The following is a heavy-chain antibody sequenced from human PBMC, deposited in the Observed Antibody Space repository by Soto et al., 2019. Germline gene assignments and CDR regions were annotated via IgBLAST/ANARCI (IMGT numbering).Heavy chain of an antibody. CDR2: ISAYNGNT. CDR1: GYTFTSYG. V-gene: IGHV1-18*01. D-gene: IGHD1-26*01. CDR3: ARTLLTPPLGTSLGDY. J-gene: IGHJ4*02. Sequence: QVQLVQSGAEVKKPGASVKVSCKASGYTFTSYGISWVRQAPGQGLEWMGWISAYNGNTNYAQKLQGRVTMTTDTSTSTAYMELRSLRSVDTAVYYCARTLLTPPLGTSLGDYWGQGTLVTVSS.